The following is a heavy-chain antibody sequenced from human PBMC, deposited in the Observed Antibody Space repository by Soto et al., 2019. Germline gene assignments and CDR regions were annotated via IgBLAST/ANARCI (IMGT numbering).Heavy chain of an antibody. V-gene: IGHV3-23*01. Sequence: GGSLRLSCAASGFTFSSYAMSWVRQAPGKGLEWVPAISGSGGSTYYADSVKGRFTISRDNSKNTLYLQMNSLRAEDTAVYYCAKDSTMITFGGPDYWGQGTLVTVSS. J-gene: IGHJ4*02. CDR2: ISGSGGST. D-gene: IGHD3-16*01. CDR3: AKDSTMITFGGPDY. CDR1: GFTFSSYA.